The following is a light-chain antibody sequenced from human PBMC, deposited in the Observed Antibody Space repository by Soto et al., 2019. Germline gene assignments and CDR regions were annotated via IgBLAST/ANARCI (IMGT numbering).Light chain of an antibody. V-gene: IGKV3-20*01. CDR3: QLYGSSHMFS. J-gene: IGKJ2*01. CDR2: AAS. Sequence: EIVLTQSPGTLPLSPGEGATLSCRASQSISSSYLAWYQQKPGQAPRLLIYAASSRATSIPDRFSGSGSGTDFTLTISRLEPEDFAVYYCQLYGSSHMFSFGQGTKLEIK. CDR1: QSISSSY.